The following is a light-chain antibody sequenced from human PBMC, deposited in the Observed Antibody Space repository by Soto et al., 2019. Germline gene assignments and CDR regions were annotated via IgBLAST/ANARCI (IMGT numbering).Light chain of an antibody. Sequence: QSVLTQPASVSGSPGQSITISCTGTISDVGGYNYVSWYQQFSGKAPTLIIYEVTNRPSGISNRFSGSKSGETASLTISGLPDEDEDDYYSSYSRSGSPFVFGGGTKLTVL. CDR3: SSYSRSGSPFV. J-gene: IGLJ2*01. V-gene: IGLV2-14*01. CDR1: ISDVGGYNY. CDR2: EVT.